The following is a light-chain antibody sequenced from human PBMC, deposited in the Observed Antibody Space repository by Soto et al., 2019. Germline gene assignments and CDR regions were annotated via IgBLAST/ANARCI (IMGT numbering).Light chain of an antibody. CDR2: KAS. J-gene: IGKJ1*01. V-gene: IGKV1-5*03. Sequence: DIQMTQSPSTLSASVGDRVTITCRASQSISSWLAWYQQKPGKAPKLLIYKASSLESGVPSRFSGSGSGTEFTLTISSLQPDDFATYYCQQYNSYPTLPFGQGTKVEIK. CDR1: QSISSW. CDR3: QQYNSYPTLP.